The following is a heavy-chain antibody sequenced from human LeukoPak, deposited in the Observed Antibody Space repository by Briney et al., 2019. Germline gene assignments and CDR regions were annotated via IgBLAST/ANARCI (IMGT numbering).Heavy chain of an antibody. CDR1: GFTLSSYE. V-gene: IGHV3-11*01. J-gene: IGHJ4*02. D-gene: IGHD3-22*01. CDR2: IDYDGGSTI. Sequence: GGSLRLSCTVSGFTLSSYEMSWIRQAPGKGLEWVSSIDYDGGSTIYYADSVKGRFTISRDNAKNSLYLQMNSLRAEDTAVYYCARDRPPYYDSSGYYYWGQGTLVTVSS. CDR3: ARDRPPYYDSSGYYY.